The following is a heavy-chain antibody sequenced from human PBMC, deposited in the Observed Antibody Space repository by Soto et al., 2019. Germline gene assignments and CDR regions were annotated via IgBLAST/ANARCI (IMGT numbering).Heavy chain of an antibody. CDR3: ARDRGIAAAGISGY. V-gene: IGHV3-33*01. D-gene: IGHD6-13*01. CDR2: IWYDGSNK. J-gene: IGHJ4*02. Sequence: QVQLVESGGGVVQPGRSLRLSCAASGFTFSSYGMHWVRQAPGKGLEWVAVIWYDGSNKYYADSVKGRFTISRDNSKNTLYLPMNSLRAEDTAVYYCARDRGIAAAGISGYWGQGTLVTVSS. CDR1: GFTFSSYG.